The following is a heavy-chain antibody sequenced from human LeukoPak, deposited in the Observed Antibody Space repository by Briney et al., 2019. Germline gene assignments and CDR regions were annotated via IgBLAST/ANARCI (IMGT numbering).Heavy chain of an antibody. CDR3: ARDHYYDSSGYYSWFDP. CDR2: IIPIFGIA. J-gene: IGHJ5*02. Sequence: SVKVSCKASGGTFSSYAISWVRQAPGQGLEWMGRIIPIFGIANYAQKFQCRVTITADKSTSTAYMELSSLRSEDTAVYYCARDHYYDSSGYYSWFDPWGQGTLVTVSS. D-gene: IGHD3-22*01. CDR1: GGTFSSYA. V-gene: IGHV1-69*04.